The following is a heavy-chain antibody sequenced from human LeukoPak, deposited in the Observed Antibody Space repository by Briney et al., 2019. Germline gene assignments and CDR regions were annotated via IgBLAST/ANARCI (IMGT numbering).Heavy chain of an antibody. Sequence: QAGGSLRLSCAASGFGFSSNWMHWVRHAPGQGLVWVSRIKGDGISTNYADSVKGRFTISRDIAKNTLYLQMNSLRAEDTGVYYCAKDHYWSIDYWGRGTPVTVSS. CDR2: IKGDGIST. CDR1: GFGFSSNW. V-gene: IGHV3-74*01. CDR3: AKDHYWSIDY. J-gene: IGHJ4*02. D-gene: IGHD3-3*01.